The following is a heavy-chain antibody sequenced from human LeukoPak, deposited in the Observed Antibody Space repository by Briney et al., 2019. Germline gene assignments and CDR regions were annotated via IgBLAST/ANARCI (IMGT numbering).Heavy chain of an antibody. CDR3: AREHIVVVTDAIGYWFDP. J-gene: IGHJ5*02. CDR1: GASVSSGDYY. D-gene: IGHD2-2*01. V-gene: IGHV4-30-4*08. CDR2: IYYSGST. Sequence: SETLSLTCTVSGASVSSGDYYWSWIRQPPGKGLEWIGYIYYSGSTYHNPSLKSRVTTSIDTTKNQFSLKLSAVTAADTAVYYCAREHIVVVTDAIGYWFDPWGQGTLVTVSS.